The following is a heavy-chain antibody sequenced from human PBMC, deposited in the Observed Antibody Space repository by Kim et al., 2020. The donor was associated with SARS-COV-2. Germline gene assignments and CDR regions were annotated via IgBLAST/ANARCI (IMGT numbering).Heavy chain of an antibody. Sequence: GGSLRLSCAASGFTFSSYSMNWVRQAPGKGLEWVSSISSSSSYIYYADSVKGRFTISRDNAKNSLYLQMNSLRAEDTAVYYCARDRGLGDGYNYYYWGQGTLVTVSS. CDR1: GFTFSSYS. CDR3: ARDRGLGDGYNYYY. V-gene: IGHV3-21*01. J-gene: IGHJ4*02. D-gene: IGHD5-12*01. CDR2: ISSSSSYI.